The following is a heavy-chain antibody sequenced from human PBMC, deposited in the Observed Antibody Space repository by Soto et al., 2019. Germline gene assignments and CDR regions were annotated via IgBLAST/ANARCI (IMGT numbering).Heavy chain of an antibody. J-gene: IGHJ3*01. CDR3: ASWHEREHAYDV. Sequence: DVQLVESGGGLIQPGESLRLSCAAFGLTVSGKKYVAWVRQAPGKGLEWISALYDVDGTYYADSVKGRFTTSSDSSKTSVYLQMNGLRPDDTAVYYCASWHEREHAYDVWGRVTTVTVSS. D-gene: IGHD1-1*01. CDR2: LYDVDGT. CDR1: GLTVSGKKY. V-gene: IGHV3-53*01.